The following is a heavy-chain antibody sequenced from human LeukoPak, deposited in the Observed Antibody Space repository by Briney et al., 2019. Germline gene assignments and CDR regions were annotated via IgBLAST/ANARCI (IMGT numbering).Heavy chain of an antibody. CDR3: AREELASFDP. D-gene: IGHD1-1*01. Sequence: SVKVSCKASGYTFTSYDFNWLRQAPGQGLEWMGGIIPIFGTANYAQKFQGRVTITADESTSTAYMELSSLRSEDTAVYYCAREELASFDPWGQGTLVTVSS. V-gene: IGHV1-69*13. CDR2: IIPIFGTA. CDR1: GYTFTSYD. J-gene: IGHJ5*02.